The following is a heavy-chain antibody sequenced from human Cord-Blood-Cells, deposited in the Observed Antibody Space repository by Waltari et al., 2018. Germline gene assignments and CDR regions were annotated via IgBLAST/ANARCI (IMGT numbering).Heavy chain of an antibody. CDR1: GGSSSGYY. D-gene: IGHD1-26*01. CDR3: ARGGSRSYGHWFDP. J-gene: IGHJ5*02. Sequence: QVQLQQWGAGLLKPSETLSLTCAVYGGSSSGYYCSWIRQPPGKGLEWIGEINHSGSTNYNPSLKSRVTISVDTSKNQFSLKLSSVTAADTAVYYCARGGSRSYGHWFDPWGQGTLVTVSS. CDR2: INHSGST. V-gene: IGHV4-34*01.